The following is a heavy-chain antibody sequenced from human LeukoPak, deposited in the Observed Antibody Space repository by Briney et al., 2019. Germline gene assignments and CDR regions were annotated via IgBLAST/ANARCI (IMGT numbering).Heavy chain of an antibody. CDR2: INHSGST. V-gene: IGHV4-34*01. CDR3: ARTKDRNIRAAHPLDY. D-gene: IGHD2-15*01. Sequence: PSETLSLTCAVYGGSFSAYYWTWIRQPPGKGLEWIGEINHSGSTNYNPSLKSRVTISVDTSKNQFSLKLSSVTAADTAVYYCARTKDRNIRAAHPLDYWGQGTLVTVSS. CDR1: GGSFSAYY. J-gene: IGHJ4*02.